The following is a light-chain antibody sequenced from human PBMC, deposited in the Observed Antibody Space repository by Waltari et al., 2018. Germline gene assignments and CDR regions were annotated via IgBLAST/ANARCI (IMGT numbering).Light chain of an antibody. V-gene: IGKV3-20*01. CDR2: DAF. J-gene: IGKJ1*01. CDR1: QGVSRA. CDR3: QKYESLPAT. Sequence: DIVLTQSPGTLSLSPGDRATLSCRASQGVSRALAWYQQKPGQAPRLLIYDAFSRATGIPDRFSGSGSGTDFSLTISRLEPEDFAVYYCQKYESLPATFGQGTKVEIK.